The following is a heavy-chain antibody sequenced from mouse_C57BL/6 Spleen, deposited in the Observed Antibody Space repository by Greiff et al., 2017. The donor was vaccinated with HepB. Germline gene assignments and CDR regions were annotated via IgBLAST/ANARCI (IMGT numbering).Heavy chain of an antibody. CDR1: GFSFNTYA. CDR2: IRSKSNNYAT. CDR3: VRQHSSGYTY. V-gene: IGHV10-1*01. Sequence: EVMLVESGGGLVQPKGSLKLSCAASGFSFNTYAMNWVRQAPGKGLEWVARIRSKSNNYATYYADSVKDRFTISRDDSESMLYLQMNNLKTEDTAMYYCVRQHSSGYTYWGQGTLVTVSA. D-gene: IGHD3-2*02. J-gene: IGHJ3*01.